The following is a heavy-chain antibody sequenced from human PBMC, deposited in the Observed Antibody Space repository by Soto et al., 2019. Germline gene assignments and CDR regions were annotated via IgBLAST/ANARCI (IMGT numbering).Heavy chain of an antibody. J-gene: IGHJ5*02. CDR1: GFTFNNYA. Sequence: GALRLSCAASGFTFNNYAMSWVRQAPGKGLEWVSAISGSGGSTYYADSVQGRFTISRDNSKNTLDLQMNSLRAEDTAVYYCAGSDFWSGYYRFDPWGQGTLVTVSS. D-gene: IGHD3-3*01. CDR3: AGSDFWSGYYRFDP. V-gene: IGHV3-23*01. CDR2: ISGSGGST.